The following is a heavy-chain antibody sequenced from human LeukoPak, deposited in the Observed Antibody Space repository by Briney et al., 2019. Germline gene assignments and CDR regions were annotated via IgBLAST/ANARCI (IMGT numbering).Heavy chain of an antibody. CDR1: GGSFSGYY. V-gene: IGHV4-34*01. J-gene: IGHJ4*02. CDR3: AREAGSGWYGGTRREFDS. D-gene: IGHD6-19*01. CDR2: INHSGST. Sequence: PSETLSLTCAVYGGSFSGYYWSWIRQPPGKGLEWMGEINHSGSTNYNPSLKSRVTISVDTSKNQFSLKLSSVTAADTAVYYCAREAGSGWYGGTRREFDSWGQGTLVTVSS.